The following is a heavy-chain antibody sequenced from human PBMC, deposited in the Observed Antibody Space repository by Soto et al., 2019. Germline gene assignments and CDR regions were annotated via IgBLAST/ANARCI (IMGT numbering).Heavy chain of an antibody. CDR3: ARGSYDSGGV. Sequence: HTLSLTHAISGHSLSSTSTAVSWIRQSPSRGLELLVSTYYRSNRYTDYAVSVKSRITINLVTSKNQFSLELNSVSAEDTAVYYCARGSYDSGGVWGQGTLVTVSS. CDR1: GHSLSSTSTA. CDR2: TYYRSNRYT. J-gene: IGHJ4*02. V-gene: IGHV6-1*01. D-gene: IGHD6-19*01.